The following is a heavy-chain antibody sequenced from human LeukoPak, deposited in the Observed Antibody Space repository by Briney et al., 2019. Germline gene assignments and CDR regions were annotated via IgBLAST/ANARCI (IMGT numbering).Heavy chain of an antibody. CDR3: AREKLYYYDRSGYLGYFDY. Sequence: SQTLSLTCTVSGGSISSGGYYWSWIRQHPGKGLEWIGYIYYSGSTYYNPSLKSRVTISVDTSKNQFSLKLSSVTAADTAVYYCAREKLYYYDRSGYLGYFDYWGQGTLVTVSS. J-gene: IGHJ4*02. D-gene: IGHD3-22*01. CDR1: GGSISSGGYY. CDR2: IYYSGST. V-gene: IGHV4-31*03.